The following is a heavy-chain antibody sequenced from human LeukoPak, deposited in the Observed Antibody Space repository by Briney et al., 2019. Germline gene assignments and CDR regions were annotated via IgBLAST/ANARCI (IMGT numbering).Heavy chain of an antibody. CDR1: GYTLNELS. J-gene: IGHJ4*02. V-gene: IGHV1-24*01. Sequence: GPVKVSCKASGYTLNELSIHWVRQAPGKGLEWMGGFDPVVGETIYAQKFRSRLTMTEDTSTDTAYMERSSLRSDDTAVYYCTTDLDYWGQGSLVTVSS. CDR3: TTDLDY. CDR2: FDPVVGET.